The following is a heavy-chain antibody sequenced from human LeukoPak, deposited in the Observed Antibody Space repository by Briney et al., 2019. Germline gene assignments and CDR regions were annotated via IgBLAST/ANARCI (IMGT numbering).Heavy chain of an antibody. CDR1: GFSFSTYA. V-gene: IGHV3-30-3*01. Sequence: GGSLRLSCAASGFSFSTYAMHWVRQAPGKGLEWVAVISYDGSNKYYADSVKGRFTISRDNSKNTLYLQMNSLRAEDAAVYYCARQYYYDSSGYSTFDYWGQGTLVIVSS. CDR2: ISYDGSNK. D-gene: IGHD3-22*01. J-gene: IGHJ4*02. CDR3: ARQYYYDSSGYSTFDY.